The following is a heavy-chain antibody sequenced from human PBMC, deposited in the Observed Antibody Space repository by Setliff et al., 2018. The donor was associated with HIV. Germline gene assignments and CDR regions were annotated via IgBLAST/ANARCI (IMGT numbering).Heavy chain of an antibody. CDR3: AKGTNYDILTGYHAFDV. V-gene: IGHV3-23*01. CDR1: GFTFSSYM. Sequence: HPGGSLRLSCAASGFTFSSYMMNWVHQAPGKGLEWVSGISDSGGSTYYADSVKGRFTISRDNSKNTLFLEMNSLRADDTAVYYCAKGTNYDILTGYHAFDVWGQGTMVTVSS. J-gene: IGHJ3*01. D-gene: IGHD3-9*01. CDR2: ISDSGGST.